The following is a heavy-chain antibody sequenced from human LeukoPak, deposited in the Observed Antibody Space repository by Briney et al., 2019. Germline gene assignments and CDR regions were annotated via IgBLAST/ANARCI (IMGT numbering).Heavy chain of an antibody. J-gene: IGHJ3*02. CDR1: GDSVSGNSAA. CDR3: ARERGDAFDI. Sequence: SQTLSLTCAISGDSVSGNSAAWNWTRQSPSRGLEWLGRTYYRSKWFNDYSISVKSRITINPDTSKDQFSLQLNSVTPEDTAVYYCARERGDAFDIWGQGTMVTLSS. V-gene: IGHV6-1*01. CDR2: TYYRSKWFN.